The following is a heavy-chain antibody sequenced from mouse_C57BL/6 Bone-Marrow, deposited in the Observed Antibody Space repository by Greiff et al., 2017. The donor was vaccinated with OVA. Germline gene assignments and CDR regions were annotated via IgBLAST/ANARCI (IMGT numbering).Heavy chain of an antibody. Sequence: VQLVESGAELVKPGASVKISCKASGYTFSTYWMNWVKQRPGKGLEWIGQIYPGDGDTNYNGKCKGKATLTADKSSSTAYMQLSSLTSADSAVYFCARGAYWGQGTLVTVSS. J-gene: IGHJ3*01. V-gene: IGHV1-80*01. CDR3: ARGAY. CDR1: GYTFSTYW. CDR2: IYPGDGDT.